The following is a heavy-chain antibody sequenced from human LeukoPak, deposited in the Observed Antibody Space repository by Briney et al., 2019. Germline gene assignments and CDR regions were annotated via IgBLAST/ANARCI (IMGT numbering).Heavy chain of an antibody. V-gene: IGHV3-48*04. CDR2: ISSSSSTT. CDR3: ARDFDPVVRGYFS. CDR1: GFTFSIYS. D-gene: IGHD3-10*01. J-gene: IGHJ5*02. Sequence: PGGSLRLSCVTSGFTFSIYSMNWVRQAPGKGLEWVSYISSSSSTTFYADSVKGRFTISRDNAKNTLYLQMNSLSAEDTAVYYCARDFDPVVRGYFSWGKEPLVTVSS.